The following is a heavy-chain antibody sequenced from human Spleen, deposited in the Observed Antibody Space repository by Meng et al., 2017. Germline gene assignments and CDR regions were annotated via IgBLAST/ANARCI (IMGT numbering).Heavy chain of an antibody. CDR1: GGSISSGGYY. J-gene: IGHJ3*02. V-gene: IGHV3-53*04. Sequence: ETLSLTCTVSGGSISSGGYYWSWIRQAPGKGLEWVSVIYSGDSTYYADSVKGRFTISRLTSKNTLYLQMNSLRTEDTAVYYCARGRAAVSADTFDIWGQGTMVTVSS. D-gene: IGHD6-19*01. CDR2: IYSGDST. CDR3: ARGRAAVSADTFDI.